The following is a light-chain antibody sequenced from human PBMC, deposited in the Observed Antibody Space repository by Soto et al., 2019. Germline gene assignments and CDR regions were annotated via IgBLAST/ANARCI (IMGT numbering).Light chain of an antibody. J-gene: IGLJ3*02. CDR2: NNN. V-gene: IGLV1-44*01. CDR3: ANWDVSLAAV. CDR1: TSNIGSET. Sequence: QSVLTQPPSASGAPGQRVTISCSGSTSNIGSETVSWYQQLPGSAPKVLIYNNNERPSGGPDRFSGSKAGTSASLAISGLQAEEEDAYYCANWDVSLAAVFGGGTKLTVL.